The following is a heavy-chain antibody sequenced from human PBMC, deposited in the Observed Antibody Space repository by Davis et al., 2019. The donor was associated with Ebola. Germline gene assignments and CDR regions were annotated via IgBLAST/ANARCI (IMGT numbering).Heavy chain of an antibody. Sequence: GGSLRLSCAASGFTFSSYWMSWVRQAPGKGLEWVANIKQDGSEKYYVDSVKGRFTISRDNAKNSLYLQMNSLRAEDTALYYCAKDQYYYGMDVWGQGTTVTVSS. CDR3: AKDQYYYGMDV. J-gene: IGHJ6*02. V-gene: IGHV3-7*03. CDR1: GFTFSSYW. CDR2: IKQDGSEK.